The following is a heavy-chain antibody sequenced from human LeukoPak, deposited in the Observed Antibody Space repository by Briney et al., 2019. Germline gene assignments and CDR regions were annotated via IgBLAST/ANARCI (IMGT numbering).Heavy chain of an antibody. D-gene: IGHD6-13*01. Sequence: GGTLRLSCEVSGFTFNSYVMSWVRRAPGKGLEWVSSFNGRGGYTFYADSVKGRFTISRDNAKNSLYLQMNSLRAEDTAVYYCARVGQQLVDYWGQGTLVTVSS. CDR3: ARVGQQLVDY. V-gene: IGHV3-21*01. CDR2: FNGRGGYT. J-gene: IGHJ4*02. CDR1: GFTFNSYV.